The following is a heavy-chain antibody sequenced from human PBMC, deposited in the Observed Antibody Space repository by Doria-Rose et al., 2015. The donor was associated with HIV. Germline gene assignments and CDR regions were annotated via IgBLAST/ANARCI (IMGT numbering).Heavy chain of an antibody. CDR3: ARRPPYSSSWKY. J-gene: IGHJ4*02. CDR2: INHSGNS. D-gene: IGHD6-13*01. Sequence: WIGEINHSGNSNYNPSLNSRVTVSVDASKNQFSLKLRSVTAADTAVYYCARRPPYSSSWKYWGQGTLVTVSS. V-gene: IGHV4-34*01.